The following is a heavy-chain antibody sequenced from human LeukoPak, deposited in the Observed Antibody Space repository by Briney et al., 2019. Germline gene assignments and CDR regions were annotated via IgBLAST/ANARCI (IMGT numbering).Heavy chain of an antibody. V-gene: IGHV3-23*01. D-gene: IGHD5-18*01. CDR1: GFPFTIYA. Sequence: PGGSLRLSCAASGFPFTIYAMSWVRQAPGEGLEWVSTLSGSGGSTYYADSVKGRFTISRDNSKNTLYLQMNSLRAEDMAIYYCAKNGYSSGPRDAFDIWGQGTMVTVSS. CDR2: LSGSGGST. CDR3: AKNGYSSGPRDAFDI. J-gene: IGHJ3*02.